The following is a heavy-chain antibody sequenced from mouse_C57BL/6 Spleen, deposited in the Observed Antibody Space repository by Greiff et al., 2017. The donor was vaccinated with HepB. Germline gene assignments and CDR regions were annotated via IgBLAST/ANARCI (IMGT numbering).Heavy chain of an antibody. V-gene: IGHV3-6*01. CDR3: ARAGDYEDFDY. D-gene: IGHD2-4*01. Sequence: EVKLMESGPGLVKPSQSLSLTCSVTGYSITSGYYCNWIRQFPGNKLEWLSYISYDGSNNYNPSLKNRISITRDTSKNQLFLKLNSVTTEDTATYYCARAGDYEDFDYWGQGTTLTVSS. J-gene: IGHJ2*01. CDR2: ISYDGSN. CDR1: GYSITSGYY.